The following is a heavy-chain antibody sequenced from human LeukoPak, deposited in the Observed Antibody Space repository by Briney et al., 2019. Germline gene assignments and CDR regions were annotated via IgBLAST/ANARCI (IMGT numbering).Heavy chain of an antibody. CDR3: ARARNNWNDVGSFDY. Sequence: SETLSLTCTVSGGSISSSSYYWGWIRQPPGKGLEWIGSIYYSGSTYYNPSLKSRVTISVDTSKNQFSLKLSSVTAADTAVYYCARARNNWNDVGSFDYWGQGTLVTVSS. CDR1: GGSISSSSYY. CDR2: IYYSGST. D-gene: IGHD1-1*01. V-gene: IGHV4-39*07. J-gene: IGHJ4*02.